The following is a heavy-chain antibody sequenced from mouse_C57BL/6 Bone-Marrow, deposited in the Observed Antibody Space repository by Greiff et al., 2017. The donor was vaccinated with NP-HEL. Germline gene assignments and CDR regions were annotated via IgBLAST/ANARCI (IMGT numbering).Heavy chain of an antibody. Sequence: VQLVESGAELARPGASVKMSCKASGYTFTSYTMHWVKQRPGQGLEWIGYINPSSGYTKYNQKFKDKATLTADKSSSTAYMQLSSLTSEDSAVYYCARTYGNYWYFDVWGTGTTVTVSS. V-gene: IGHV1-4*01. J-gene: IGHJ1*03. CDR2: INPSSGYT. CDR3: ARTYGNYWYFDV. CDR1: GYTFTSYT. D-gene: IGHD2-1*01.